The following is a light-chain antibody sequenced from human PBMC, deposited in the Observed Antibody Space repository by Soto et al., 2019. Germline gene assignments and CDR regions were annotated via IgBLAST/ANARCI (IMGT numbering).Light chain of an antibody. CDR2: GES. Sequence: EIVMTQSPATLPVSPGERATLSCRASQSVSSNLAWYQQKPGQAPRLLMYGESTRATGIPDRFSGSGSGTEFTLTISSLQSEDFAVYYCQQHNNWPPWTFGQGTKVEIK. CDR1: QSVSSN. J-gene: IGKJ1*01. V-gene: IGKV3-15*01. CDR3: QQHNNWPPWT.